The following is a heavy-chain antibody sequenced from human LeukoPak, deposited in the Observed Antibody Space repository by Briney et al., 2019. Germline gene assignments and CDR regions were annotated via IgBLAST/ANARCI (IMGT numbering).Heavy chain of an antibody. V-gene: IGHV1-18*01. Sequence: ASVKVSCEASGYTLTSYGINWMRQAPGQGLEWMGWISTQSGNTNYAQKVQDRLTLTTDRSTNTAYMGLRSLRADDTAVYYCARGAYGDKWGQGTLVTVSS. CDR3: ARGAYGDK. CDR2: ISTQSGNT. J-gene: IGHJ4*02. CDR1: GYTLTSYG. D-gene: IGHD4-17*01.